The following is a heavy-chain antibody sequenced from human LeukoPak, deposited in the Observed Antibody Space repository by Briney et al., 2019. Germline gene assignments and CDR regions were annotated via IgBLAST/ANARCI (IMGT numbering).Heavy chain of an antibody. V-gene: IGHV1-2*06. CDR2: INPNSGGT. D-gene: IGHD5-18*01. CDR1: GYTFTDYY. J-gene: IGHJ5*02. Sequence: ASVKVSCKASGYTFTDYYMHWVRQAPGQGLEWMGRINPNSGGTNYAQKFQGRVTMTRDTSISTAYMELSRLRSDDTAVYYCARDVNVLMLRGYSYGSVSWFDPWGQGTLVTVSS. CDR3: ARDVNVLMLRGYSYGSVSWFDP.